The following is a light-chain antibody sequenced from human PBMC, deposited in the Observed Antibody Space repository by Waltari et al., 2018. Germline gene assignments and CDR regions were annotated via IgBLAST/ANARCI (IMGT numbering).Light chain of an antibody. V-gene: IGKV4-1*01. CDR2: WAS. Sequence: EIVMTHSPDSLAVSLGERAAINFKSSRSVLYNSNNKNYFAWYQQKPRQPPKLLINWASSRESGVPDRFSGSGSGTDFTLTISSLQAEDVAVYHCQQYYSSPISFGQGTRLEIK. J-gene: IGKJ5*01. CDR3: QQYYSSPIS. CDR1: RSVLYNSNNKNY.